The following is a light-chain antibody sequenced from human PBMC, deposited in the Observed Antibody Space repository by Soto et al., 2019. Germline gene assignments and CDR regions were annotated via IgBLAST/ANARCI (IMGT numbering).Light chain of an antibody. V-gene: IGLV1-44*01. CDR1: SSNIGSTP. Sequence: QAVVTQPPSASGTPGQRVTISCSGSSSNIGSTPVNWYQHLPGTAPKLLIYSNNQRPSGVPDRFSGSKSGTSASLAINGLQSEDEADYYCAAWDDSLNGVLFGGGTKLTVL. J-gene: IGLJ2*01. CDR2: SNN. CDR3: AAWDDSLNGVL.